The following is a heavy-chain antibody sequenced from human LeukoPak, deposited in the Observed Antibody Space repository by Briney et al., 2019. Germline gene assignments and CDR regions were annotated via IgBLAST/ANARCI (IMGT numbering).Heavy chain of an antibody. Sequence: ASVKVSCKASGYTFTSYYMHWVRQAPGQGLEWMGIINPSGGSTSYAQKFQGRVTMTRDMSTSTVYMELSSLRSEDTAVYYCARARPYYYDSSGYYGGAFPLDYWGQGTLVTVSS. J-gene: IGHJ4*02. CDR1: GYTFTSYY. CDR2: INPSGGST. V-gene: IGHV1-46*01. CDR3: ARARPYYYDSSGYYGGAFPLDY. D-gene: IGHD3-22*01.